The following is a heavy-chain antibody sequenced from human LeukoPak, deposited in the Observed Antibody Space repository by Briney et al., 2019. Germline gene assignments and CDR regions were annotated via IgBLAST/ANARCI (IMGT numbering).Heavy chain of an antibody. CDR3: ARHAPIIKKRVRFSSYYMDV. V-gene: IGHV4-39*01. CDR2: IYYSGSS. J-gene: IGHJ6*03. CDR1: GGSISSSSSY. Sequence: PSETLSLTCSVSGGSISSSSSYWGWIRQPPGKGLEWIGSIYYSGSSFDNPALKSRVTISVDTSKNQFSLKLSSVTAADTAVYYCARHAPIIKKRVRFSSYYMDVWGKGTTVTISS. D-gene: IGHD3-10*01.